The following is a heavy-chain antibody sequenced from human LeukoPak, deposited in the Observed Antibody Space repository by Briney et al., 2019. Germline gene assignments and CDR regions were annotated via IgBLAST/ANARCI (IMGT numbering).Heavy chain of an antibody. CDR3: ARLPHHCSSTSCYPFDY. D-gene: IGHD2-2*01. CDR2: INHSGST. J-gene: IGHJ4*02. V-gene: IGHV4-34*01. CDR1: GGSFSGYY. Sequence: PSETLSLTCAVYGGSFSGYYWSWIRQPPGKGLEWIGEINHSGSTNYNPSLKSRATISVDTSKNQFSLKLSSVTAADTAVYYCARLPHHCSSTSCYPFDYWGQGTLVTVSS.